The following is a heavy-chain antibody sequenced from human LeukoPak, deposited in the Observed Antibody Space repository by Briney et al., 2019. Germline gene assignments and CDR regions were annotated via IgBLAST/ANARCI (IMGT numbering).Heavy chain of an antibody. D-gene: IGHD6-19*01. V-gene: IGHV1-8*01. CDR1: VYTFTSCN. CDR2: MNPNSGNT. Sequence: ASLRVSSKPSVYTFTSCNISCVRHAPGHGRERMGWMNPNSGNTGYGQGFQGRITMTRDISIGTAYMELSNLTSEDTAIYYCTRGSSGRRDNWGQGTLVTVSA. CDR3: TRGSSGRRDN. J-gene: IGHJ4*02.